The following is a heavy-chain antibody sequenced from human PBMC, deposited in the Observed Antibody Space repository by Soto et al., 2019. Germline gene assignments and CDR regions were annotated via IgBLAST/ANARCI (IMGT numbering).Heavy chain of an antibody. D-gene: IGHD1-20*01. CDR1: GFTFSSYE. Sequence: GGSLRLSCAASGFTFSSYEMNWVRQAPGKGLEWVSYISSSGSTIYYADSVKGRFTISRDNAKNSLYLQMNSLRDEDTAVYYCAREDNWNDESGLGVDYWGQGTLVTVSS. CDR2: ISSSGSTI. J-gene: IGHJ4*02. V-gene: IGHV3-48*03. CDR3: AREDNWNDESGLGVDY.